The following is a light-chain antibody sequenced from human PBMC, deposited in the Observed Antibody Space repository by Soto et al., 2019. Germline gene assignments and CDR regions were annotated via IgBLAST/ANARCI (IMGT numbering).Light chain of an antibody. CDR1: SSEVGGYNY. J-gene: IGLJ2*01. Sequence: QSVLPQPASVYGSPVQSITISCTGTSSEVGGYNYVYWYHQHPGQDPKLMLYEVSNRPSGVSNRFSGSKSGKTASLTISGLQAEDEGDYYCSSYTGSSTLLFGGGTKRTV. CDR2: EVS. V-gene: IGLV2-14*01. CDR3: SSYTGSSTLL.